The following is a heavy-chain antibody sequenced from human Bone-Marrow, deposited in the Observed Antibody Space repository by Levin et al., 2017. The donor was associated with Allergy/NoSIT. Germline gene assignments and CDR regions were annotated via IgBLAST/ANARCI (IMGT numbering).Heavy chain of an antibody. CDR1: GHSLAELS. CDR2: FEFQRGET. D-gene: IGHD2-15*01. CDR3: ATRWLVEVAAADAFDI. J-gene: IGHJ3*02. Sequence: ASVKVSCRVSGHSLAELSMHWVRQAPGKGLEWMGGFEFQRGETIYAQKFQGRVTMTQDKSTDTAYMEVSSLTSQDTAVYYCATRWLVEVAAADAFDIWGQGTMVIVSS. V-gene: IGHV1-24*01.